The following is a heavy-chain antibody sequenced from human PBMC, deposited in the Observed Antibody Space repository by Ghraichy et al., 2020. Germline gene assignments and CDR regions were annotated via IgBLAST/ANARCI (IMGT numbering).Heavy chain of an antibody. Sequence: SETLSLTCTVSGGSISSYYWSWIRQPPGKGLEWIGYIYYSGSTNYNHSLKSRVTISVDTSKNQFSLKLSSVTAADTAVYYCARQDDYYDSSGAYYFDYCGQATLVTVSS. CDR3: ARQDDYYDSSGAYYFDY. CDR2: IYYSGST. D-gene: IGHD3-22*01. J-gene: IGHJ4*02. CDR1: GGSISSYY. V-gene: IGHV4-59*08.